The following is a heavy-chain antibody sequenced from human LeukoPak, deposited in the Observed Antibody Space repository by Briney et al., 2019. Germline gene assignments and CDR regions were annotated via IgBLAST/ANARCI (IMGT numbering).Heavy chain of an antibody. J-gene: IGHJ5*02. CDR3: ARAQKGAYWFDP. D-gene: IGHD3-16*01. V-gene: IGHV3-33*01. CDR1: GFTFSSDG. CDR2: IWWDGSNK. Sequence: GGSLRLSCAASGFTFSSDGRQWVRQAPGKGLEWEAGIWWDGSNKYYADSVKGRFTISRDNSKNTLYLQRNSLRAEDTAVYYCARAQKGAYWFDPWGQGTLVTVSS.